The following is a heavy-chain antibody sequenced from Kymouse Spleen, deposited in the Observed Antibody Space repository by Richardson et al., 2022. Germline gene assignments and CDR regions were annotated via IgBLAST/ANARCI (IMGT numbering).Heavy chain of an antibody. D-gene: IGHD6-6*01. CDR2: INHSGST. J-gene: IGHJ6*02. CDR1: GGSFSGYY. CDR3: ARGPWSIAARRGNYYYYGMDV. V-gene: IGHV4-34*01. Sequence: QVQLQQWGAGLLKPSETLSLTCAVYGGSFSGYYWSWIRQPPGKGLEWIGEINHSGSTNYNPSLKSRVTISVDTSKNQFSLKLSSVTAADTAVYYCARGPWSIAARRGNYYYYGMDVWGQGTTVTVSS.